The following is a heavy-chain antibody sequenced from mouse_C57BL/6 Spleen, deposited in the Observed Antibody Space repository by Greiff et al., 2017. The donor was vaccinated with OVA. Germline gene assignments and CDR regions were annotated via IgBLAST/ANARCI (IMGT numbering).Heavy chain of an antibody. Sequence: QVHVKQPGAELVMPGASVKLSCKASGYTFTSYWMHWVKQRPGQGLEWIGEIDPSDSYTNYNQKFKGKSTLTVDKSSSTAYMQLSSLTSEDSAVYYCARRWGAMDYWGQGTSVTVSS. CDR1: GYTFTSYW. J-gene: IGHJ4*01. CDR3: ARRWGAMDY. V-gene: IGHV1-69*01. CDR2: IDPSDSYT. D-gene: IGHD1-1*02.